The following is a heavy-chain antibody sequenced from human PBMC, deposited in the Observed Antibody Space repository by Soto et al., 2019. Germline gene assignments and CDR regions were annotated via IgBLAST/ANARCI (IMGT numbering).Heavy chain of an antibody. Sequence: GGSLRRSCAASGFTFSSYSMNWVRQAPGKGLEWVSYISFSSSTIFYADSVRGRFTISRDNAKNSLYLQMNTLRDEDTAVYYCARDNGMAGSFDPWGQGTQVTVSS. J-gene: IGHJ5*02. V-gene: IGHV3-48*02. D-gene: IGHD2-8*01. CDR2: ISFSSSTI. CDR1: GFTFSSYS. CDR3: ARDNGMAGSFDP.